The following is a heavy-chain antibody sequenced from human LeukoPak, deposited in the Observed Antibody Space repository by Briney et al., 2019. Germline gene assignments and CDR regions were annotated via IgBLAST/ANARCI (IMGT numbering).Heavy chain of an antibody. D-gene: IGHD3-10*01. J-gene: IGHJ3*02. Sequence: SETLSLTCTVSGGSISSFYWSWIRQPPGKGLGWIGYMYYSGSTNYNPSLRSRVTISVDTSKNQLSLKLNSVTAADTAVYYCAREVMVRGVSAFDIWGQGAMVTVSS. CDR2: MYYSGST. V-gene: IGHV4-59*01. CDR3: AREVMVRGVSAFDI. CDR1: GGSISSFY.